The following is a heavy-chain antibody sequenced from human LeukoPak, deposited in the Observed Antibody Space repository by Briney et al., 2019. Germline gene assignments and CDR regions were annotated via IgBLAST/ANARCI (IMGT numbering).Heavy chain of an antibody. CDR1: GFTFSDYY. CDR2: SRNKANAYFT. D-gene: IGHD3-16*01. V-gene: IGHV3-72*01. CDR3: ARDLGGGYVRGMDV. Sequence: PGGSLRLSCAASGFTFSDYYMDWVRQAPGKVLEWVARSRNKANAYFTEYAASVKGRFVISRDDSKNSLYLQMSSLNSEDTAVYYCARDLGGGYVRGMDVWGHGATVTVSS. J-gene: IGHJ6*02.